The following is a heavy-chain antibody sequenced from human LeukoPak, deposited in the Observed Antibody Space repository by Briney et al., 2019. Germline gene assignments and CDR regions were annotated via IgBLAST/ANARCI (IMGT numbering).Heavy chain of an antibody. J-gene: IGHJ4*02. V-gene: IGHV1-69*02. CDR2: IIPILGIA. CDR3: ARAPKDGYNQRYFDY. Sequence: RWASVKVSYKASGGTFSSYTISWVRQAPGQGLEWMGRIIPILGIANYAQKFQGRVTITADKSTSTAYMELSSLRSEDTAVYYCARAPKDGYNQRYFDYWGQGTLVTVSS. D-gene: IGHD5-24*01. CDR1: GGTFSSYT.